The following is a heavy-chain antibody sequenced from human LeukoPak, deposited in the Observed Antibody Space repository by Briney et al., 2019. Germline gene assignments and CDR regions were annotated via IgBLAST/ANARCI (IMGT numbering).Heavy chain of an antibody. J-gene: IGHJ4*02. CDR2: ISWNSGSI. V-gene: IGHV3-9*01. Sequence: GGSLRLSCAASGFTFDDYAVHWVRQAPGKGLEWVSGISWNSGSIGYADSVKGRFTISRDNAKNSLYLQMNSLRAEDTALYYCAKDIDPLIVPAAIDYWGQGTLVTVSS. CDR1: GFTFDDYA. D-gene: IGHD2-2*01. CDR3: AKDIDPLIVPAAIDY.